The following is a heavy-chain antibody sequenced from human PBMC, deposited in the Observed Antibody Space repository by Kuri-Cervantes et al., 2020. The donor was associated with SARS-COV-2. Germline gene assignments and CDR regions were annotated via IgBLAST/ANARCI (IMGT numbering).Heavy chain of an antibody. J-gene: IGHJ6*02. CDR1: GYTFRDYG. Sequence: ASVKVSCKASGYTFRDYGFTWVRQAPGQGLEWMGWISGYNGNRRYAQNFQGRVTLTTDRSTRTAYMELRSLTSDDTAIYYCARDLDREPPTGMLVWGPKSPRSHAMDVWGQGTTVTVSS. D-gene: IGHD1-1*01. V-gene: IGHV1-18*01. CDR2: ISGYNGNR. CDR3: ARDLDREPPTGMLVWGPKSPRSHAMDV.